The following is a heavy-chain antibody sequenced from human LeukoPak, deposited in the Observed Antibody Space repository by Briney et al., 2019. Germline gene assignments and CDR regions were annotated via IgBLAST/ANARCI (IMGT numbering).Heavy chain of an antibody. J-gene: IGHJ6*02. CDR1: GFTVSSNY. CDR2: IYSGGST. D-gene: IGHD6-19*01. V-gene: IGHV3-53*04. Sequence: GGSLRLSCAASGFTVSSNYMSWARQAPGKGLEWVSVIYSGGSTYYADSVKGRFTISRHNSKNTLYLQMNSLRAEDTAVYYCARDRVAVAGTALYYYGMDVWGQGTTVTVSS. CDR3: ARDRVAVAGTALYYYGMDV.